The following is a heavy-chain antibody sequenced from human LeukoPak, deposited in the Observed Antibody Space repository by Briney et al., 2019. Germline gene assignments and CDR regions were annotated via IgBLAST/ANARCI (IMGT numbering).Heavy chain of an antibody. CDR3: ASTAAGPFDY. CDR2: IYCSGST. J-gene: IGHJ4*02. V-gene: IGHV4-59*01. D-gene: IGHD6-13*01. Sequence: SETLSLTCTVSGGSISSYYWSWIRQPPGKGLEWIGYIYCSGSTNYNPSLKSRVTISVDTSKNQFSLKLSSVTAADTAVYYCASTAAGPFDYWGQGTLVTVSS. CDR1: GGSISSYY.